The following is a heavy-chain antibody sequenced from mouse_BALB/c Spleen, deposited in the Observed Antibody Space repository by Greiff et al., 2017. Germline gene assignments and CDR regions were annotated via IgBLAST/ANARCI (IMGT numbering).Heavy chain of an antibody. D-gene: IGHD2-3*01. CDR3: ARQDGLYYFDY. J-gene: IGHJ2*01. V-gene: IGHV5-12-1*01. Sequence: VQLKESGGGLVKPGGSLKLSCAASGFAFSSYDMSWVRQTPEKRLEWVAYISSGGGSTYYPDTVKGRFTISRDNAKNTLYLQMSSLKSEDTAMYYCARQDGLYYFDYWGQGTTLTVSS. CDR1: GFAFSSYD. CDR2: ISSGGGST.